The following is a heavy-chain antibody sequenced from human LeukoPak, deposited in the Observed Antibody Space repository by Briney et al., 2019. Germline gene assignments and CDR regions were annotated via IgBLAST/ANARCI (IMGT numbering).Heavy chain of an antibody. CDR3: ARELTGYWQQY. CDR1: GFTFSNFA. CDR2: ISYVGSNQ. D-gene: IGHD3-9*01. J-gene: IGHJ4*02. Sequence: GRSLRLSCAASGFTFSNFAMHWVRQAPGKGLEWVAIISYVGSNQYYADSVKGRFTISRDSSQNTLYLQMNSLRAEDTAVYYCARELTGYWQQYWGQGTLVTVSS. V-gene: IGHV3-30*04.